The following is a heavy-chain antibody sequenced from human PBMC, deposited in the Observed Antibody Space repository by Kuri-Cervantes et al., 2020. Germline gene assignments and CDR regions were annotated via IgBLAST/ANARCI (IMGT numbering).Heavy chain of an antibody. J-gene: IGHJ5*02. V-gene: IGHV4-59*13. Sequence: SETLSLTCTVSGGSINSDYWSWIRQPPEKGLEYIGAIYYSGNTYYNSSLRSRVTISVDTSKNQFSLKLSSVVAADTAVYYCARLGTITRLFDPWGQGILVTVSS. CDR3: ARLGTITRLFDP. CDR1: GGSINSDY. D-gene: IGHD1-26*01. CDR2: IYYSGNT.